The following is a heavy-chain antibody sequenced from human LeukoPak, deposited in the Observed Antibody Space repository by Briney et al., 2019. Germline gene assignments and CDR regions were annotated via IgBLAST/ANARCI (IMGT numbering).Heavy chain of an antibody. V-gene: IGHV3-30*03. Sequence: GGSLRLSCAASGFTFSSYGLHWVRQAPGKGLEWVAVISYDGSNKYYADSVKGRFTISRDNSKNTLYLQMNSLRAEDTAVYYCARGPSRYSGSYNYWGQGTLVTVSS. J-gene: IGHJ4*02. CDR3: ARGPSRYSGSYNY. D-gene: IGHD1-26*01. CDR1: GFTFSSYG. CDR2: ISYDGSNK.